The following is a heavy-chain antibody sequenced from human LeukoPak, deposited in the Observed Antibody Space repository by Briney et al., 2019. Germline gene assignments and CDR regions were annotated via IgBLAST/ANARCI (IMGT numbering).Heavy chain of an antibody. CDR1: GYSFTSYW. CDR3: AIMARQQLAYNWFDP. V-gene: IGHV5-51*01. D-gene: IGHD6-13*01. J-gene: IGHJ5*02. Sequence: GESLKISCKGSGYSFTSYWIGWVRQMPGKGLEWMGIIHPGDSDTRYSPSFQGQVTISADKSISTAYLQWSSLKASDTAMYYCAIMARQQLAYNWFDPWGQGTLVTVSS. CDR2: IHPGDSDT.